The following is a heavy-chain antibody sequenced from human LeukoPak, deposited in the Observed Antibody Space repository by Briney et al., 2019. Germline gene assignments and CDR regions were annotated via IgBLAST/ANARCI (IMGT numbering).Heavy chain of an antibody. CDR3: ARDTAGCDY. J-gene: IGHJ4*02. Sequence: GGSLRLSCTASEFIFSTYWMSWVRQVPGKGLEWVANINQDGSERYYVDSVKGRFTISRDNARNSLYLQMNNLRAEDTAVYYCARDTAGCDYWGQGTLVTVSS. V-gene: IGHV3-7*03. D-gene: IGHD6-25*01. CDR2: INQDGSER. CDR1: EFIFSTYW.